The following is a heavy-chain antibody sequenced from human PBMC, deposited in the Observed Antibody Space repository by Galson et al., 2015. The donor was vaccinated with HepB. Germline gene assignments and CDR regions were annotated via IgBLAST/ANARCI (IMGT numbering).Heavy chain of an antibody. Sequence: SVKVSCKVSGYTLTELSMHWVRQAPGKGLEWMGGFDPEDGETIYAQKFQGRVTMTEDTSTDTAYMELSSLRSEDTAVYYCATDGLRRPGGIVVGLRTFGIWGQGTMVTVSS. CDR3: ATDGLRRPGGIVVGLRTFGI. V-gene: IGHV1-24*01. CDR1: GYTLTELS. CDR2: FDPEDGET. J-gene: IGHJ3*02. D-gene: IGHD3-22*01.